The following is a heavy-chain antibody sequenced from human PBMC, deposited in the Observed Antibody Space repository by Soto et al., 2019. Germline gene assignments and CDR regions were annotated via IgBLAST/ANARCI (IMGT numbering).Heavy chain of an antibody. V-gene: IGHV3-33*01. D-gene: IGHD6-13*01. J-gene: IGHJ5*02. CDR3: ARDRYIAAAGTCWFDP. CDR2: IWYDGSNK. Sequence: PGGSLRLSCAASGFTFSSYGMHWVRQAPGKGLEWAAVIWYDGSNKYYADSVKGRFTISRDNSKNTLYLQMNSLRAEDTAVYYCARDRYIAAAGTCWFDPWGQGTLVTVSS. CDR1: GFTFSSYG.